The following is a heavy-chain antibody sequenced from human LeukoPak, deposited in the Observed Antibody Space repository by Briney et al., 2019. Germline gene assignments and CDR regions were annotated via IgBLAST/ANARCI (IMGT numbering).Heavy chain of an antibody. J-gene: IGHJ4*02. V-gene: IGHV3-13*01. CDR1: GFTFSNGW. D-gene: IGHD3-22*01. CDR2: IGTAGDT. Sequence: QPGGSLRLSFAASGFTFSNGWMNWVRQATGKGLEWVSAIGTAGDTYYPGSVKGRFTISRENAKNSLYLQMNSLRAGDTAVYYCARGSLRRRGIVVAHFDYWGQGTLVTVSS. CDR3: ARGSLRRRGIVVAHFDY.